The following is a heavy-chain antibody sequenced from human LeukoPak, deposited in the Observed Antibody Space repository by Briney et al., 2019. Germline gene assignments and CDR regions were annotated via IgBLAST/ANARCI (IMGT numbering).Heavy chain of an antibody. D-gene: IGHD2-15*01. Sequence: GGSLRLSCAASGVTFSDYSMNWVRQAPGKGLEWVSSLSSSSTYIHYADSVKGRFTISRDNAKNSLYLQMNSLRAEDTAVYYCARVVAGNWFDPWGQGTLVTVSS. CDR3: ARVVAGNWFDP. CDR2: LSSSSTYI. CDR1: GVTFSDYS. J-gene: IGHJ5*02. V-gene: IGHV3-21*06.